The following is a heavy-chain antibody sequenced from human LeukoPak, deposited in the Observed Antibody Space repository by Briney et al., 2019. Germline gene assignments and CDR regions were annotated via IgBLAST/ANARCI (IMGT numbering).Heavy chain of an antibody. CDR3: ARDKRVYSGGMDV. CDR1: GFTFSSHW. D-gene: IGHD4-11*01. CDR2: LNADASTT. Sequence: GGSLRLSCGTSGFTFSSHWMHWVRQAPGKGLVRVSRLNADASTTNYADSVKGRFTISRDNAKNTLYLQMNSLRAEDTAVYYCARDKRVYSGGMDVWGQGTTVTVSS. J-gene: IGHJ6*02. V-gene: IGHV3-74*01.